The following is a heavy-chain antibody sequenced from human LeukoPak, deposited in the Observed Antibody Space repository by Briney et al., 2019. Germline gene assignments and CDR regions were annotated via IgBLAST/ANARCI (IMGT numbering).Heavy chain of an antibody. D-gene: IGHD5-18*01. J-gene: IGHJ1*01. CDR3: ARGLRMGYSYGHQYFQH. V-gene: IGHV4-34*01. Sequence: PSETLSLTCAVYGGSFSGYYWSWIRQPPGKGLEWIGEINHSGSTNYNPSLKSRVTISVDTSKNQFSLKLSSVTAADTAVYYCARGLRMGYSYGHQYFQHWGQGTLVTVSS. CDR1: GGSFSGYY. CDR2: INHSGST.